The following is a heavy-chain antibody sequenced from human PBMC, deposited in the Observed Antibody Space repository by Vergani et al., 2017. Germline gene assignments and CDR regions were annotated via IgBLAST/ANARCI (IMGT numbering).Heavy chain of an antibody. D-gene: IGHD2-8*01. V-gene: IGHV3-23*01. CDR2: ISGSGGST. CDR3: AKGSSCYCTNGVCYYDY. CDR1: GFTFSSYA. Sequence: EVQLLESGGGLVQPGGSLRLSCAASGFTFSSYAMSWVRQAPGKGLEWVSAISGSGGSTYYADSVKGRFTISRDNSKNTLYLQMNSLRAEDTAVYYCAKGSSCYCTNGVCYYDYWGQGTLVTVSS. J-gene: IGHJ4*02.